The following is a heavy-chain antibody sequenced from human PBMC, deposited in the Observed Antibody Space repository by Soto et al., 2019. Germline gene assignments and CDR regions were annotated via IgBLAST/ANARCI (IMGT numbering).Heavy chain of an antibody. CDR2: IRGKAYGGAT. Sequence: PGGSLRLSCTASGFTFGDYSFSWFRQAPEKGLEWVGFIRGKAYGGATEYAASVKGRFSISRDDSKGIAYLQMNSLKTEDTAVYYCTRVQLSFGDIYWGQGTLVTVSS. V-gene: IGHV3-49*03. CDR1: GFTFGDYS. D-gene: IGHD3-10*01. CDR3: TRVQLSFGDIY. J-gene: IGHJ4*02.